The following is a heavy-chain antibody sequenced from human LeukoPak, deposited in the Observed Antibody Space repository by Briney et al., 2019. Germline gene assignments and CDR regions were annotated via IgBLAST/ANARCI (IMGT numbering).Heavy chain of an antibody. V-gene: IGHV4-30-4*07. CDR3: ARDSGGGYSYGYNDY. CDR1: KDPIISLDHS. Sequence: SETLSLTCDVSKDPIISLDHSWSWIRHFPGKGLEWMGYRHSTGNSYYNPSLKSRVTISVDTSKNQFSLKLSSVTAADTAVYYCARDSGGGYSYGYNDYWGQGTLVTVSS. J-gene: IGHJ4*02. CDR2: RHSTGNS. D-gene: IGHD5-18*01.